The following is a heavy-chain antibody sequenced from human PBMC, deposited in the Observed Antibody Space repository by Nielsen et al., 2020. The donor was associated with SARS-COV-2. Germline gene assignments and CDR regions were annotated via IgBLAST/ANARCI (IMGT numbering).Heavy chain of an antibody. D-gene: IGHD6-19*01. CDR1: GFTFSSYD. CDR2: IGTAGDT. CDR3: ASSGWLDY. J-gene: IGHJ4*02. Sequence: GGSLRLSCAASGFTFSSYDMHWVRQATGKGLEWVSAIGTAGDTYYPGSVKGRFTISRDNAQSSLYLLMNNLRAEDTAVYYCASSGWLDYWGQGTRVTVSS. V-gene: IGHV3-13*01.